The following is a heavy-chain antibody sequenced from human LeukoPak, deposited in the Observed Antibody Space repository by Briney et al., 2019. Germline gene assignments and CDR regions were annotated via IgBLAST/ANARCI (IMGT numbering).Heavy chain of an antibody. J-gene: IGHJ5*01. CDR2: INTDGTVT. D-gene: IGHD6-19*01. Sequence: GGSLRLSCAASGFTFNNYWMLWVRQAPGKGLESVSRINTDGTVTTYADSVKGRFTVSRDNADNTMFLQMNSVRDDDTAVYYCATKQWLAPPPDSWGQGTPVTVSS. V-gene: IGHV3-74*01. CDR3: ATKQWLAPPPDS. CDR1: GFTFNNYW.